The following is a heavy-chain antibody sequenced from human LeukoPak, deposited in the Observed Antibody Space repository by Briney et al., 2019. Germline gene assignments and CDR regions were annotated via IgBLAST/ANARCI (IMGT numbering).Heavy chain of an antibody. CDR1: GYSFTSYW. V-gene: IGHV5-51*01. CDR2: IYPGDSDT. Sequence: GESLKISCKGSGYSFTSYWIGWVRQMPGKGLEWMGIIYPGDSDTRYSPSFQGPVTISADKSISTAYLQWSSLKASDTAMYYCARTPLYGDDNYYYYGMDVWGQGTTVTVSS. J-gene: IGHJ6*02. CDR3: ARTPLYGDDNYYYYGMDV. D-gene: IGHD4-17*01.